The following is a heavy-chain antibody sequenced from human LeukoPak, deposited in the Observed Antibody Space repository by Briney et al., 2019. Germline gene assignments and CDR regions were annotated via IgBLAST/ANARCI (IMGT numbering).Heavy chain of an antibody. V-gene: IGHV4-39*01. J-gene: IGHJ4*02. CDR1: GGSISSSNYY. CDR2: IYYSGST. D-gene: IGHD3-22*01. Sequence: ETLSLTCSVSGGSISSSNYYWGWIRQPPGKGLEWIGIIYYSGSTSYNPSLKSRVTISIDTSKNQFSLKLTSVTAADTAVYYCAGPLLTYYSDSSAYSWSQGTLVTVSS. CDR3: AGPLLTYYSDSSAYS.